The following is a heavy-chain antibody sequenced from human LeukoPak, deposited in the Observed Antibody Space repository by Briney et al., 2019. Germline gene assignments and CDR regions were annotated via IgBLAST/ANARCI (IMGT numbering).Heavy chain of an antibody. J-gene: IGHJ3*02. CDR1: GFTFSDYI. CDR2: IRRGANRYTT. D-gene: IGHD6-25*01. Sequence: PGGSLRLSCTGSGFTFSDYILDWVRQAPGKGLEWLGRIRRGANRYTTEYAASVKGRFTISIDDSKNSLYLHMNSLKIEDTAVYHCSRVGAAGDNSAFDIWGQGTMVTVSS. CDR3: SRVGAAGDNSAFDI. V-gene: IGHV3-72*01.